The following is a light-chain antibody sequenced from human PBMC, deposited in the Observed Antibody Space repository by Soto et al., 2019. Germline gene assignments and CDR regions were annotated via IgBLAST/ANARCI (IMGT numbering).Light chain of an antibody. CDR1: SSDVGGYNY. CDR2: EVS. V-gene: IGLV2-8*01. J-gene: IGLJ1*01. Sequence: QSVLSQPPSASGSPGQSVTISCTGSSSDVGGYNYVSWYQQYPGKAPKFVIYEVSKRPSGVPDRFSGSKSGNTASLTVSGLQAEDEADYYCSSYVGSNTPYVFGTGTKVTVL. CDR3: SSYVGSNTPYV.